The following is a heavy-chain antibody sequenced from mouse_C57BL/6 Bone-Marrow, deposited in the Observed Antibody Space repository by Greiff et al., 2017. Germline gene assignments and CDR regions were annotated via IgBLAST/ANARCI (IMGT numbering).Heavy chain of an antibody. CDR2: IDPETGGT. J-gene: IGHJ2*01. CDR3: TRTYGSPDY. D-gene: IGHD1-1*01. CDR1: GYTFTDYE. V-gene: IGHV1-15*01. Sequence: VQLQESGAELVRPGASVTLSCKASGYTFTDYEMHWVKQTPVHGLEWIGAIDPETGGTAYNQKFKGKAILTADKSSSTAYMELRSLTSEDSAVYYCTRTYGSPDYWGQGTTLTVSS.